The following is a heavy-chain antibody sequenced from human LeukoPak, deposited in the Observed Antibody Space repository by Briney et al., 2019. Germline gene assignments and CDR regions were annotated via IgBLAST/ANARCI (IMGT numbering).Heavy chain of an antibody. J-gene: IGHJ4*02. CDR1: GFSFSSYW. CDR2: IKQDGSEK. Sequence: GGSLRLSCAASGFSFSSYWMSWVRQAPGKGLEWMANIKQDGSEKYYVDSVKGRFTISRDNAKNSLYLQMNSLRAEDTAVYYCASLKDYYEPLFDYWGQGTLVTVSS. D-gene: IGHD3-22*01. CDR3: ASLKDYYEPLFDY. V-gene: IGHV3-7*01.